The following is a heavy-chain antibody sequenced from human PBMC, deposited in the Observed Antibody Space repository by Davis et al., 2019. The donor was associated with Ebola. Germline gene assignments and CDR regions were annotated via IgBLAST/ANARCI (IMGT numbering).Heavy chain of an antibody. CDR3: AKMSVLFMDV. V-gene: IGHV3-30*18. J-gene: IGHJ6*04. CDR1: GFSFSHYG. CDR2: ISFDGGDK. Sequence: GESLKISCAASGFSFSHYGMHWVRQAPGKGPEWVSFISFDGGDKYYADSVKGRFTISRDNSKNTLYLQMNSLRAEDTAVYYCAKMSVLFMDVWGKGTTVTVSS.